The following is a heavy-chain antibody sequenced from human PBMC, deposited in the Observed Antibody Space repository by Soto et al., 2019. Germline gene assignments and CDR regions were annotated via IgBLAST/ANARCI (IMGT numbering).Heavy chain of an antibody. CDR2: INPSGGST. CDR3: ATGGCSSTSCPKTFYYYYYMDV. D-gene: IGHD2-2*01. V-gene: IGHV1-46*03. J-gene: IGHJ6*03. CDR1: GYTFTSYY. Sequence: ASVKVSCKASGYTFTSYYMHWVRQAPGQGLEWMGIINPSGGSTSYAQKFQGRVTMTRDTSTSTVYMELSSLRSEDTAVYYCATGGCSSTSCPKTFYYYYYMDVWGKGTTVTV.